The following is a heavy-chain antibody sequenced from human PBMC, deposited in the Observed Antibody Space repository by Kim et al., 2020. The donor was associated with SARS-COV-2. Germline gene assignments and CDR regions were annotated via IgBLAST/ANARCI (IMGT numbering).Heavy chain of an antibody. Sequence: GGSLRLSCAASGFTFSSYSMNWVRQAPGKGLEWVSSISSSSSYIYYADSVKGRFTISRDNAKNSLYLQMNSLRAEDTAVYYCARSRDTAMVNDAFDIWGQGTMVTVSS. CDR1: GFTFSSYS. J-gene: IGHJ3*02. CDR3: ARSRDTAMVNDAFDI. V-gene: IGHV3-21*01. CDR2: ISSSSSYI. D-gene: IGHD5-18*01.